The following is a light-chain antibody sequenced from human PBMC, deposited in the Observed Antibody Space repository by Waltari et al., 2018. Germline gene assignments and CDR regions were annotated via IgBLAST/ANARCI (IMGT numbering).Light chain of an antibody. V-gene: IGKV1-39*01. CDR3: QHTYRAPLT. CDR1: QNIRND. Sequence: DIQLTQSPSSLSASVGDRVTITYRASQNIRNDLNWYQQKPGKAPKLLIYTASTLQSGVPSRFSGIGSGSDFTLTINGLQPEDFATYYCQHTYRAPLTFGGGTMVEIE. CDR2: TAS. J-gene: IGKJ4*01.